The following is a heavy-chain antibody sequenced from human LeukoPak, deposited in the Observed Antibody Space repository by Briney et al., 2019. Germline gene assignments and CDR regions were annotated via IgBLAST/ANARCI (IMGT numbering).Heavy chain of an antibody. J-gene: IGHJ4*02. CDR2: IYYSGST. CDR1: GSSISSSSYY. D-gene: IGHD1-26*01. V-gene: IGHV4-39*01. CDR3: ANIVGAIY. Sequence: KSSETLSLTCTVSGSSISSSSYYWGWIRQPPGKGLEWIGSIYYSGSTYYNPSLKSRVTISVDTSKNQFSLKLSSVTAADTAVYYCANIVGAIYWGQGTLVTVSS.